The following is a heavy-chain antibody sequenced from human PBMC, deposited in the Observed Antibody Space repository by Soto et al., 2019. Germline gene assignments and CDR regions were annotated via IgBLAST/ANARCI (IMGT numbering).Heavy chain of an antibody. CDR2: INAGNGNT. Sequence: RASVKVSCKASGYTFTSYAMHWVRQAPGQRLEWMGWINAGNGNTKYSQKFQGRVTITRDTSASTAYMELSSLRSEDTAVYYCATDRRWFGELYPWFDPWGQGTLVNVSS. V-gene: IGHV1-3*01. J-gene: IGHJ5*02. CDR3: ATDRRWFGELYPWFDP. D-gene: IGHD3-10*01. CDR1: GYTFTSYA.